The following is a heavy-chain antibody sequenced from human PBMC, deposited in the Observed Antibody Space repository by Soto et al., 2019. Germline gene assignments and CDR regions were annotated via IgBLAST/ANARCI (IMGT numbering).Heavy chain of an antibody. Sequence: QVQLVQSGAEVKKPGASVKVSCKASGYTFSTYGFNWVRQAPGQGLEWMGWIGADNGDTNYAQNFQGRVTMTTDTSTTTSYMELRSLTSDDTVVDFCARGWKGAEGFDPWGQGTLVTVSS. CDR3: ARGWKGAEGFDP. J-gene: IGHJ5*02. D-gene: IGHD1-1*01. CDR1: GYTFSTYG. V-gene: IGHV1-18*01. CDR2: IGADNGDT.